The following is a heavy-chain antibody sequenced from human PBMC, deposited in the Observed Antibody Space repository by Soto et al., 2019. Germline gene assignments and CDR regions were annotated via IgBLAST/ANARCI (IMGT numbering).Heavy chain of an antibody. CDR1: GGSFSGCY. Sequence: SETLSLTCAVYGGSFSGCYWSWIRQPPGKGLEWIGEINHSGSTNYNPSLKSRVTISVDTSKNQLSLKLSSVTAADTAVYYCARSSYYYGSGNFDYWGQGTLVTVSS. CDR3: ARSSYYYGSGNFDY. CDR2: INHSGST. J-gene: IGHJ4*02. D-gene: IGHD3-10*01. V-gene: IGHV4-34*01.